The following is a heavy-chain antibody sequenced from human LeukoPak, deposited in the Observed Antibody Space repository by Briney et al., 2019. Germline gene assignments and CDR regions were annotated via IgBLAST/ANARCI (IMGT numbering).Heavy chain of an antibody. Sequence: GGSLRLSCTVSGFTFSNFGFHSVRQAPGKGLEWVAFIWNDGPYYHYADSVRGRFTISRDNSKNSLYLQMNSLRAEDTAAYYCARDSSSYDFWRRDDAFDIWGQGTMVTVSS. CDR1: GFTFSNFG. V-gene: IGHV3-33*01. D-gene: IGHD3-3*01. CDR3: ARDSSSYDFWRRDDAFDI. J-gene: IGHJ3*02. CDR2: IWNDGPYY.